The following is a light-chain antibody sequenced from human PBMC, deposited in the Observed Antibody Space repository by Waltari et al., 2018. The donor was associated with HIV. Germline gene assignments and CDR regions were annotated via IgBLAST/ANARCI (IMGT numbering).Light chain of an antibody. V-gene: IGKV3-20*01. J-gene: IGKJ5*01. CDR2: ATS. CDR1: QSVDSSY. CDR3: LQYGRSPPIT. Sequence: EIALAPSPGTLSLSPGATATLPFRTSQSVDSSYIAWDQQKAGQAPRLLIYATSTRATDIPDRFSGSGSGTDFTLTISRLEREDFAVYYCLQYGRSPPITFGQGTRLEIK.